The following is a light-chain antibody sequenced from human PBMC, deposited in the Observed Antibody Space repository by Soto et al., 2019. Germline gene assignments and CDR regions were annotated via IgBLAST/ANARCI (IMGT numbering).Light chain of an antibody. V-gene: IGKV3-20*01. CDR3: QQYGSSIFT. CDR1: QSVSSSY. Sequence: EIVLTQSPGTLPLSPGERATLSCRASQSVSSSYLGWYQQKPGQAPRLLIYGASTRATCIPDRFSGSGSGTDFTLTISRLEPEDVAVYYCQQYGSSIFTFGPGTKVDIK. J-gene: IGKJ3*01. CDR2: GAS.